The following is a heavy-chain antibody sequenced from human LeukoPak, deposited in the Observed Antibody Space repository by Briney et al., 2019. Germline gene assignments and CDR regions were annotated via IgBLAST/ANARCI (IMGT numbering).Heavy chain of an antibody. CDR3: ARDSSELRSLIFH. CDR1: GGTFSSYA. D-gene: IGHD1-14*01. J-gene: IGHJ1*01. CDR2: ITPMFGTA. Sequence: SVKVSCKTSGGTFSSYAINWVRQAPGQGLEWMGGITPMFGTAKYAQKFQGRVTITADESTSTAYMELSSLRSEDTAVYYCARDSSELRSLIFHWGQGTLVTVSS. V-gene: IGHV1-69*13.